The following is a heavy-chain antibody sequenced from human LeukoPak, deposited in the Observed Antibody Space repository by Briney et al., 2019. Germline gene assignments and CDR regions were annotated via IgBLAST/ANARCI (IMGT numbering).Heavy chain of an antibody. V-gene: IGHV1-2*02. CDR3: AREDSSGWYFDY. CDR2: INPHSGGT. D-gene: IGHD6-19*01. Sequence: ASVKVSCKASGYTFTGYYIHWVRQAPGQGLEWMGWINPHSGGTNYAQKFQGRVTMTRDTSISTAYMELSRLRSDDTAVYYCAREDSSGWYFDYWGQGTLVTVSS. J-gene: IGHJ4*02. CDR1: GYTFTGYY.